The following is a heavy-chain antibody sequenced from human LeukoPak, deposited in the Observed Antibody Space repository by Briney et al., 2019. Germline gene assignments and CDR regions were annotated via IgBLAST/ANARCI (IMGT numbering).Heavy chain of an antibody. CDR2: IYYSGST. J-gene: IGHJ4*02. CDR3: ARGFGRKGYYFDY. Sequence: ASETLSLTCTVSGGSISSYYWSWIRQPPGKGLEWIGYIYYSGSTNYNPSLKSRVTISVDTSKNQFSLKLSSVTAGDTAVYYCARGFGRKGYYFDYWGQGTLVTVSS. V-gene: IGHV4-59*08. D-gene: IGHD3-10*01. CDR1: GGSISSYY.